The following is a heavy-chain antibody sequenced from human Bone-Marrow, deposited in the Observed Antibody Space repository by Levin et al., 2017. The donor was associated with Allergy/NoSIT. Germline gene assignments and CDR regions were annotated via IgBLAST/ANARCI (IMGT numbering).Heavy chain of an antibody. J-gene: IGHJ4*02. CDR3: ARQVAVAGRFDY. CDR1: GYSFTTEW. V-gene: IGHV5-51*01. D-gene: IGHD6-19*01. Sequence: AASVKVSCKGSGYSFTTEWIAWVRQVPGKGLEWMGIIYPGDSDTRYSPSFQGQVTISADKSITTAYLQWSSLKASDTAMYYCARQVAVAGRFDYWGQGTLVTVSS. CDR2: IYPGDSDT.